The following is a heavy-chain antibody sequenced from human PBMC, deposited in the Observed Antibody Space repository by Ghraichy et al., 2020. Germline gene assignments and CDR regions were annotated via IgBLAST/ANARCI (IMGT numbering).Heavy chain of an antibody. Sequence: GGSLRLSCAASGFAFSSYAMNWVRQAPGKGLEWVSVISGSGDNTNYADSAKGRFTISRDNSKNTLYLQMNSLRAKDTAVYYCAKDRRDGYNYGIFDQWGQGALVTVSS. CDR3: AKDRRDGYNYGIFDQ. V-gene: IGHV3-23*01. CDR2: ISGSGDNT. D-gene: IGHD5-24*01. CDR1: GFAFSSYA. J-gene: IGHJ4*02.